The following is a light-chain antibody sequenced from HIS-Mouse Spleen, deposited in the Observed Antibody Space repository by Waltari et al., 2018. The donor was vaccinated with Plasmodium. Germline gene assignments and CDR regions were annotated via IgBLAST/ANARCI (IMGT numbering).Light chain of an antibody. Sequence: EIVMTQSPATLSVSPGERATLSCRAHQSVSSNLAWYQQKPGQAPRLLIYGASTRATGIPARFSGSGSGTEFTLTISSMQSEDFAVYYCQQYNNWPPWTFGQGTKVEIK. CDR1: QSVSSN. CDR3: QQYNNWPPWT. CDR2: GAS. V-gene: IGKV3-15*01. J-gene: IGKJ1*01.